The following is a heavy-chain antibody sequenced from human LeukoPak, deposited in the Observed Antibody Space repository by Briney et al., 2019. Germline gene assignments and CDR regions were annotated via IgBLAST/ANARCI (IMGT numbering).Heavy chain of an antibody. CDR2: INPNSGGT. D-gene: IGHD3-9*01. CDR1: GYTFTGYY. V-gene: IGHV1-2*02. Sequence: GASVKVSCKASGYTFTGYYMHWVRQAPGQGLEWMGWINPNSGGTNYAQKLQGRVTMTTDTSTSTAYMELRSLRSDDTAVYYCARDRDYDILTGYRFGGNFDYWGQGTLVTVSS. J-gene: IGHJ4*02. CDR3: ARDRDYDILTGYRFGGNFDY.